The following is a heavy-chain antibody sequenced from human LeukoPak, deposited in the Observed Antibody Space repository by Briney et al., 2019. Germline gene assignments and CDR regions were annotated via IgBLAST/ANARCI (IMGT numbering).Heavy chain of an antibody. CDR1: GGSFSGYY. V-gene: IGHV4-34*01. D-gene: IGHD4-23*01. CDR2: INHSGST. CDR3: ARGSLTTVVTFKRWYDDY. Sequence: SETLSLTCAVYGGSFSGYYWSWIRQPPGKGLEWIGEINHSGSTNYNPSLKSRVTISVDTSKNQFSLKLSSVTAADTAVYYCARGSLTTVVTFKRWYDDYWGQGTLVTVSS. J-gene: IGHJ4*02.